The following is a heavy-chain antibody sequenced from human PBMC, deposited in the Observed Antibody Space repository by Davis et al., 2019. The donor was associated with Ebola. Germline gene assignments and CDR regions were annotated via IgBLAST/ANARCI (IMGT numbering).Heavy chain of an antibody. J-gene: IGHJ4*02. CDR2: VILKSGAT. D-gene: IGHD4-11*01. V-gene: IGHV1-2*06. CDR3: ARGHNYAHEY. CDR1: GYTFTDYN. Sequence: ASVPVSCLASGYTFTDYNIHWMRQAPGQGLEWLGRVILKSGATNYAQKFQGRVTMTRDTSISTVYMELSSLRYDDTADYYCARGHNYAHEYWGQGTLVTVSS.